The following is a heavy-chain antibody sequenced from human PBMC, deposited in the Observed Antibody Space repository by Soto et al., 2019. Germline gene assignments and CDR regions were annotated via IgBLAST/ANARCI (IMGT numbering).Heavy chain of an antibody. CDR2: ISYDGGNK. CDR1: GFTFSTYA. CDR3: ASAYGDYYFDY. V-gene: IGHV3-30-3*01. J-gene: IGHJ4*02. Sequence: HVQLVESGGGVVQPGRSLRLSCAASGFTFSTYAMHWVRQAPGKGLEWVSLISYDGGNKYYADSVKGRFTISRDNSKNTLYLQMNSLRTEDTAVYYCASAYGDYYFDYWGQGTLVTVSS. D-gene: IGHD4-17*01.